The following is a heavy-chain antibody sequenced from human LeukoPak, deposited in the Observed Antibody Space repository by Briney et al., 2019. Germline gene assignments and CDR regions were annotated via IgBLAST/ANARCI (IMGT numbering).Heavy chain of an antibody. CDR3: ASVVSGSYPADAFDI. V-gene: IGHV1-2*02. J-gene: IGHJ3*02. CDR2: INPNSGGT. D-gene: IGHD1-26*01. CDR1: GYTFTGYY. Sequence: ASVKVSCKASGYTFTGYYMHWVRQAPGQGLEWMGWINPNSGGTNYAQKFQGRVTMTRDTSTSTVYMELSSLRSEDTAVYYCASVVSGSYPADAFDIWGQGTMVTVSS.